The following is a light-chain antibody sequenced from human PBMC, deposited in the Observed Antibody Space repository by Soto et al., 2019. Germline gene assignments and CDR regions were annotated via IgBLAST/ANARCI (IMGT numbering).Light chain of an antibody. CDR3: QQYGSSPYT. J-gene: IGKJ2*01. Sequence: EIVLTQSPGTLSLSPGERATLSCRAGQSVTSSYLAWYQQKPGQAPRLLIYGASSRATGIPDRFSGSGSGTDFTLTISRVEPEDFAVYYCQQYGSSPYTFGQGTKLEIK. CDR2: GAS. CDR1: QSVTSSY. V-gene: IGKV3-20*01.